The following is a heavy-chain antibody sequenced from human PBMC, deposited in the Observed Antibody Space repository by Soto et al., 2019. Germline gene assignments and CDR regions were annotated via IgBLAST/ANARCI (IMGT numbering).Heavy chain of an antibody. CDR2: MNPNSGNT. CDR3: ARGVRFLEWLLSDNWFDP. D-gene: IGHD3-3*01. CDR1: GYTFTSYD. Sequence: QVQLVQSGAEVKKPGASVKVSCKASGYTFTSYDINWVRQATGQGLEWMGWMNPNSGNTGYAQKFQGIVTMTRNTSISTAYMELISLRSEDTAVYYCARGVRFLEWLLSDNWFDPWGQGTLVTVSS. V-gene: IGHV1-8*01. J-gene: IGHJ5*02.